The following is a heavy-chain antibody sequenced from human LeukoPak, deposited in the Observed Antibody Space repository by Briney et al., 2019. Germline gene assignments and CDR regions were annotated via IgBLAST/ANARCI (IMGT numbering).Heavy chain of an antibody. V-gene: IGHV4-34*01. J-gene: IGHJ4*02. Sequence: SETLSLTCAVYGGSFSGYYWSWIRQPPGKGLEWIGEINHSGSTNYNPSLKSRVTISVDTSKNQFSLKLSSVTAADTAVYYCAITRRYYFDYWGQGTLVTVSS. CDR2: INHSGST. D-gene: IGHD4-23*01. CDR1: GGSFSGYY. CDR3: AITRRYYFDY.